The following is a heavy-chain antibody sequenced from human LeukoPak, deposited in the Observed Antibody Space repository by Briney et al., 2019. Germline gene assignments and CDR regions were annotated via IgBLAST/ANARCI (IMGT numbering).Heavy chain of an antibody. CDR1: GFTFSSYE. CDR3: AKDGPLGSYYDSSGSHCQH. V-gene: IGHV3-48*03. CDR2: ISSSGSTI. D-gene: IGHD3-22*01. Sequence: PGGSLRLSCAASGFTFSSYEMNWVRQAPGKGLEWVSYISSSGSTIYYADSVKGRFTISRDNSKNTLYLQMNSLRAEDTAVYYCAKDGPLGSYYDSSGSHCQHWGQGTLVTVSS. J-gene: IGHJ1*01.